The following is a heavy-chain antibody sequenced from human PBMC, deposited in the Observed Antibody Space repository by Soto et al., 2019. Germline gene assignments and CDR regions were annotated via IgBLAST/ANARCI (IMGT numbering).Heavy chain of an antibody. J-gene: IGHJ4*02. V-gene: IGHV1-46*03. CDR2: INPSGGST. D-gene: IGHD3-10*01. Sequence: ASVKVSCKASGYTFTSYYMHWVRQAPGQGLEWMGIINPSGGSTSYAQKFQGRVTMTRDTSTSTVYMELSSLGSEDTAVYYCARAPDTMVRGAHYFDYWGQGTLVTVSS. CDR3: ARAPDTMVRGAHYFDY. CDR1: GYTFTSYY.